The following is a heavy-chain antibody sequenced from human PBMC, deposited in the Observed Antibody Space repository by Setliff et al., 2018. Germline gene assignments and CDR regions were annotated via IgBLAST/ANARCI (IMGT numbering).Heavy chain of an antibody. J-gene: IGHJ4*01. D-gene: IGHD6-25*01. CDR3: VRDTTSGWMLTN. CDR2: LNNDGTTI. CDR1: GFTFSTYG. V-gene: IGHV3-48*04. Sequence: GGSLRLSCAASGFTFSTYGLNWVRQAPGKGLEWISYLNNDGTTIYYADSVRGRFTISRDNARDSLYLQMNRLRAEDTAVYYCVRDTTSGWMLTNWGHGTLVTVSS.